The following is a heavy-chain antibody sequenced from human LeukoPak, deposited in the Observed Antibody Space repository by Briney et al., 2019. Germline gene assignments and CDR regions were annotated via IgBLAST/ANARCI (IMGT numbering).Heavy chain of an antibody. CDR3: WGGGYFDWLLNY. D-gene: IGHD3-9*01. V-gene: IGHV3-53*01. J-gene: IGHJ4*02. CDR1: GFTFDDYA. CDR2: IYTSGST. Sequence: GGSLRLSCAASGFTFDDYAMHWVRQAPGKGLEWVSLIYTSGSTFYEEYVMGRFTISSDNSNKTTYLQMNSLRAEDAAAIYCWGGGYFDWLLNYWGQGTLVTVSS.